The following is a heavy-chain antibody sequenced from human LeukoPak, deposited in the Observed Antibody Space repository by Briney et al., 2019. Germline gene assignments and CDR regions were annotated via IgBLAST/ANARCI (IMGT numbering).Heavy chain of an antibody. V-gene: IGHV4-59*11. J-gene: IGHJ4*02. CDR1: NDSISPLY. CDR3: ARGGSAAKYYFDS. D-gene: IGHD6-13*01. CDR2: IFYSGTT. Sequence: SETLSLTCTVSNDSISPLYWGWIRHPPGPGLELIGYIFYSGTTNFNPSLKSRVTLSVDTSKNQFSLRLNSVTAADTAVYYCARGGSAAKYYFDSWGQGTLVTVSS.